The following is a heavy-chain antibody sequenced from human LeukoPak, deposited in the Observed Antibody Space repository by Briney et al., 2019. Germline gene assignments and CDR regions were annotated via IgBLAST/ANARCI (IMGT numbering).Heavy chain of an antibody. D-gene: IGHD3-3*01. V-gene: IGHV4-34*01. CDR3: ARGRRYLSISSTGGWFDP. Sequence: SETLSLTCAVYGGSFSGYYWSWIRQPPGKGLEWIGEINHSGSTNYNPSLKSRVTISVDTSKNHFSLKLSSVTAADTAVYYCARGRRYLSISSTGGWFDPWGQGTLVTVSS. J-gene: IGHJ5*02. CDR2: INHSGST. CDR1: GGSFSGYY.